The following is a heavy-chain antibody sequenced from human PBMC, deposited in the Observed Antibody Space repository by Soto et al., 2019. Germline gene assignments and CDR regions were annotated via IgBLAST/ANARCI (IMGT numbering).Heavy chain of an antibody. V-gene: IGHV3-48*02. D-gene: IGHD2-2*01. CDR3: ARRPDATIKDISYYYALDV. CDR1: GFTISPYN. Sequence: PGGSLRLSCAASGFTISPYNMIWVRQAPGKWLQWVSYISSSSNTLYYGDSVRGRFTISRDNAKNSLYLQMNSLRDEDTAVYYCARRPDATIKDISYYYALDVWGQGXTVTVSS. CDR2: ISSSSNTL. J-gene: IGHJ6*02.